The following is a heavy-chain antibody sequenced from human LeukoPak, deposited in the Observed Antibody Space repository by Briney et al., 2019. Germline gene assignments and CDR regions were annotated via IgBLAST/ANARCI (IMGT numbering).Heavy chain of an antibody. CDR3: AKGLRFDWLLPYPFDY. V-gene: IGHV3-30*02. J-gene: IGHJ4*02. Sequence: GGSLRLSCAASGFTFSSYGMHWVRQAPGKGLEWVAFIRYGGSNKYYADSVKGRFTISRDNSTNTLYLQMNSLRAEDTAVYYCAKGLRFDWLLPYPFDYWGQGTLVTVSS. D-gene: IGHD3-9*01. CDR2: IRYGGSNK. CDR1: GFTFSSYG.